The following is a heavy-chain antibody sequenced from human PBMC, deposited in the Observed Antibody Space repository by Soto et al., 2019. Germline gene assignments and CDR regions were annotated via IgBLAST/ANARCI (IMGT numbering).Heavy chain of an antibody. CDR1: GYTFTSYA. D-gene: IGHD6-19*01. Sequence: QVQLVQSGTEVKKPGASVKVSCKASGYTFTSYALSWVRHAPGQGLEWMGWISTYNGNTNYAQNLQGRVTMTTDISTNPAYMELRSLRSDDTAVYYCARVVGGIPVAGSWNWFDPWGQGTLVNVSS. CDR2: ISTYNGNT. V-gene: IGHV1-18*04. J-gene: IGHJ5*02. CDR3: ARVVGGIPVAGSWNWFDP.